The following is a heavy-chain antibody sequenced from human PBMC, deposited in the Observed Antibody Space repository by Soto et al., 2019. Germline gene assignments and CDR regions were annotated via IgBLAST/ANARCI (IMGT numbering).Heavy chain of an antibody. Sequence: SETLSLTCTVSGGSISSYYWSWIRQPPGKGLEWIGYIYYSGSTNYNPSLKSRVTISVDTSKNQFSLKLSSVTAADTAVYYCARDRSGYYGNWFDPWGQGTLVTVSS. J-gene: IGHJ5*02. CDR2: IYYSGST. D-gene: IGHD3-22*01. CDR3: ARDRSGYYGNWFDP. CDR1: GGSISSYY. V-gene: IGHV4-59*01.